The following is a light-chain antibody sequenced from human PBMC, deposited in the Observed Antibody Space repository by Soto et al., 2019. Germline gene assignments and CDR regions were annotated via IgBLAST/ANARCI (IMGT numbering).Light chain of an antibody. V-gene: IGKV3-15*01. J-gene: IGKJ1*01. Sequence: EIVMTQSPATLSVSPGERATLSCRASQSVSNNLAWYQQKPGQAPRLLIYGASTMATGIQARFSGSGSGTEFTLTIGSLQSEDFALYYCQQYNNWPHTFGQGTKVEIK. CDR1: QSVSNN. CDR3: QQYNNWPHT. CDR2: GAS.